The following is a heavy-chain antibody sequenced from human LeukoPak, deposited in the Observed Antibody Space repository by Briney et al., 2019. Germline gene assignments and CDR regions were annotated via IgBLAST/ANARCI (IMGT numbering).Heavy chain of an antibody. CDR2: IYYSGST. CDR1: GGSISSSSYY. Sequence: SETLSLTCTVSGGSISSSSYYWGWIRQPPGKGLEWIGSIYYSGSTYYNPSLKSRVTISVDTSKNQFSLRLSSVTAADTAVYYCARLGANYDILTGYYVSPSFDCWGQGTLVTVSS. J-gene: IGHJ4*02. CDR3: ARLGANYDILTGYYVSPSFDC. D-gene: IGHD3-9*01. V-gene: IGHV4-39*01.